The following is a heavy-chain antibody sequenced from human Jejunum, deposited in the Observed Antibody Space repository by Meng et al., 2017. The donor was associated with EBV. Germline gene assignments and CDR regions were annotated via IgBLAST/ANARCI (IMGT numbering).Heavy chain of an antibody. J-gene: IGHJ4*02. CDR3: ARGAYFDY. V-gene: IGHV4-30-2*01. CDR2: IYYSGSA. CDR1: GGSISSGGYS. Sequence: QLKLHGSGLGLVQPSETLSLTCAVSGGSISSGGYSWHWIRQPLGKGLQWIGYIYYSGSAFYNPSLKSRVTLSVDRSKNQFSLNLSSVTAADTAVYYCARGAYFDYWGQGTLVTVSS.